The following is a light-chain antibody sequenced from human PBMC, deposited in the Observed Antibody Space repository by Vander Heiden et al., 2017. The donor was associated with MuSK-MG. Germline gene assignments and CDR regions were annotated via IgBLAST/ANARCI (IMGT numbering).Light chain of an antibody. CDR3: CSYARSYTLV. Sequence: QSALTQPASVSGAPGQSITISCTGTSRDVGSYNLVSCYKQQPGKAPKLIVLDVNKRPSGVSNRFSGSKSGNTASLTISGLQAEDESDYYCCSYARSYTLVFGGGTKLTGL. V-gene: IGLV2-23*02. CDR1: SRDVGSYNL. CDR2: DVN. J-gene: IGLJ3*02.